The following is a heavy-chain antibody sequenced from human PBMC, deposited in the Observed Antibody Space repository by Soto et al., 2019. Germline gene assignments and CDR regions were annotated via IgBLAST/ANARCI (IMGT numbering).Heavy chain of an antibody. CDR1: GFSLSTSGMC. CDR2: IDCDDDK. Sequence: SVPTMVNPTQTLTLTCTFSGFSLSTSGMCVSWIRQPPGKALEWLALIDCDDDKYYSTSLKTRLTISKDTYKNQVVLTMTNMDPVDTATYYCARITRSVSTDYGMDVWGEGTKVTVSS. V-gene: IGHV2-70*01. CDR3: ARITRSVSTDYGMDV. J-gene: IGHJ6*02. D-gene: IGHD6-25*01.